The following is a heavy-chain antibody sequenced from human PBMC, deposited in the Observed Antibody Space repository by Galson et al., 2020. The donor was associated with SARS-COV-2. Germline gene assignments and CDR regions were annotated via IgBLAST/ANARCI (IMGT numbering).Heavy chain of an antibody. CDR3: ARAHLVVPAARTSYWYFDL. J-gene: IGHJ2*01. D-gene: IGHD2-15*01. V-gene: IGHV3-48*03. Sequence: GRFSISRDNARNSVYLQMNSLRVEDTAVYYCARAHLVVPAARTSYWYFDLWGRGTLVTVSS.